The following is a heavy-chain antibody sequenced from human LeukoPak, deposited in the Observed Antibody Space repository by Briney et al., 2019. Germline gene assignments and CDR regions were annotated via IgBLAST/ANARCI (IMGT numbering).Heavy chain of an antibody. D-gene: IGHD3-9*01. V-gene: IGHV4-30-4*01. CDR3: ARGFRSYDILTGYLPPAYFDL. CDR1: GGAISSGDYY. CDR2: IYYSGST. J-gene: IGHJ2*01. Sequence: SETLSPTCTVSGGAISSGDYYWSWIRQPPGKGLEWIGYIYYSGSTYYNPSLKSRVTISVDTSKNQFSLKLSSVTAADTAVYYCARGFRSYDILTGYLPPAYFDLWGRGTLVTVSS.